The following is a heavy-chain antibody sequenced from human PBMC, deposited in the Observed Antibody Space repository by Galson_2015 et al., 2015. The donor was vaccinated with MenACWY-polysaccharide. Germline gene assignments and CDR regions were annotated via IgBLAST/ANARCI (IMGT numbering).Heavy chain of an antibody. CDR1: GYTFSSYD. J-gene: IGHJ4*02. CDR3: ARGRRDTAVAAPAVVLLDY. Sequence: SVKVSCKASGYTFSSYDINWVRQATGQRLEWMGWMNPNSGNTGYAQKFQGRVTMTRNTSISTAYMELSSLTSEDTAVYYCARGRRDTAVAAPAVVLLDYWGQGILVTVSS. D-gene: IGHD6-19*01. V-gene: IGHV1-8*01. CDR2: MNPNSGNT.